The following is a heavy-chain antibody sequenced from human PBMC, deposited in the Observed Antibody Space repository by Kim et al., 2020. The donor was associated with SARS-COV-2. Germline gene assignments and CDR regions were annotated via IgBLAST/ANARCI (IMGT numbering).Heavy chain of an antibody. V-gene: IGHV4-59*01. CDR1: GDSISGYY. CDR2: IYYSGST. Sequence: SETLSLTCTVSGDSISGYYWSWIRQPPGKGLEWIGYIYYSGSTNYNPSLKSRVTISVDTSKNQFSLKLSSVTAADTAVYYCARALEGYSSGWYFDYWGQGTLVTVSS. J-gene: IGHJ4*02. CDR3: ARALEGYSSGWYFDY. D-gene: IGHD6-19*01.